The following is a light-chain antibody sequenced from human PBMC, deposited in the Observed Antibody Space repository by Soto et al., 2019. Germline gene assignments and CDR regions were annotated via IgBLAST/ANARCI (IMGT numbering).Light chain of an antibody. Sequence: QSVLTQPPSASGTPGQRVTISCSGSRSNIGSNTVNWYQQLPGTAPKLLIYSNNQRPSGVPARFSGSKSGTSASLAISGLQSEDEADYYCAAWDDSLNGLVFGGGTKVTVL. CDR3: AAWDDSLNGLV. CDR1: RSNIGSNT. J-gene: IGLJ2*01. CDR2: SNN. V-gene: IGLV1-44*01.